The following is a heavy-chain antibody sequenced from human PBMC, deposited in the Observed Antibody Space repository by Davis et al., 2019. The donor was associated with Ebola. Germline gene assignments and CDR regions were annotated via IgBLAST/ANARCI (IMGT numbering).Heavy chain of an antibody. J-gene: IGHJ5*02. V-gene: IGHV3-7*01. CDR1: GLNFNSYW. D-gene: IGHD1-14*01. CDR2: IKQDGSER. CDR3: ARGTGNYL. Sequence: GESLKISCVASGLNFNSYWMTWVRQAPGKGLEWVANIKQDGSERYYVDSVKGRFTISRDNAKNSLYLQMNSLRAEDTAVYYCARGTGNYLWGQGTLVTFSS.